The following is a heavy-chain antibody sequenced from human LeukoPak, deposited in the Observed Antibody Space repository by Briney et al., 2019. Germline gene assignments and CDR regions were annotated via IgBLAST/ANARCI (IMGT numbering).Heavy chain of an antibody. D-gene: IGHD2-15*01. Sequence: SETLSLTCTVSNGSISSNTYFWSWIRQPAGKGLEWIGRMSSSGISTYSPSLKSRVTISIDTSRNQFSMNLNSVTAADTAVYYCARGYCSGGSCYSYYYYNYMDVWGKGTTVTVSS. CDR3: ARGYCSGGSCYSYYYYNYMDV. CDR1: NGSISSNTYF. J-gene: IGHJ6*03. CDR2: MSSSGIS. V-gene: IGHV4-61*02.